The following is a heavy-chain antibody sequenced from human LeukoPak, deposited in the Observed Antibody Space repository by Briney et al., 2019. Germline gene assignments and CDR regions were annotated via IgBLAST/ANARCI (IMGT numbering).Heavy chain of an antibody. CDR1: GFTFSSYG. Sequence: GGSLRLSCAASGFTFSSYGMHWVRQAPGKGLEWVAFIRYDGSNKYYADSVKGRFTISRDNSKNTLYLQMNSLRSEDTAVYYCASKRDIAVAGIPFYYYYYMDVWGKGTTVTVSS. CDR3: ASKRDIAVAGIPFYYYYYMDV. J-gene: IGHJ6*03. V-gene: IGHV3-30*02. CDR2: IRYDGSNK. D-gene: IGHD6-19*01.